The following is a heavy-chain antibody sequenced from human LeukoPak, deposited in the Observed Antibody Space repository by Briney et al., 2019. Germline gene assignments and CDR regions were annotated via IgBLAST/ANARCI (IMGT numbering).Heavy chain of an antibody. CDR3: ARSYCSSTSCLGLYYYYMDV. D-gene: IGHD2-2*01. CDR2: INHSGST. Sequence: SETLSLTCAVYGGSFSGYYWSWIRQPPGKGLEWIGEINHSGSTNYNPSLKSRVTMSVDTSKNQFSLKLSSVTAADTAVYYCARSYCSSTSCLGLYYYYMDVWGKGTTVTVSS. J-gene: IGHJ6*03. V-gene: IGHV4-34*01. CDR1: GGSFSGYY.